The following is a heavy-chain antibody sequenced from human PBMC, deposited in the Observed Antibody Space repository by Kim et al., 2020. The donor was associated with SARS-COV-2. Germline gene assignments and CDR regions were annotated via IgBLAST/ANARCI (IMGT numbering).Heavy chain of an antibody. V-gene: IGHV4-39*01. D-gene: IGHD3-10*01. CDR3: AVGYFDI. CDR1: GDPITTNSYY. CDR2: IHYSGIT. Sequence: SETLSLTCSVSGDPITTNSYYWAWIRQPPGKGLEWMATIHYSGITYHNPSLKSRLTISVDTSRNQFSVRLNSVTAADTAVDYCAVGYFDI. J-gene: IGHJ3*02.